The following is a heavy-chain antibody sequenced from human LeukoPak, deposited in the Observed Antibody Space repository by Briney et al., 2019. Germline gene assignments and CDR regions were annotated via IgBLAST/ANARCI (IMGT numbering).Heavy chain of an antibody. CDR1: GGSISSFY. D-gene: IGHD3-22*01. J-gene: IGHJ4*02. CDR3: ARDRYYYDSSGYDGCFDY. CDR2: IYSSGST. V-gene: IGHV4-4*07. Sequence: SETLSLTFTVSGGSISSFYWSWIRQPAGKGLEWIGRIYSSGSTNYNPSLKSRVTMSVDTSKNQFSLKLSSLTAADTAVYYCARDRYYYDSSGYDGCFDYWGQGTLVTVSS.